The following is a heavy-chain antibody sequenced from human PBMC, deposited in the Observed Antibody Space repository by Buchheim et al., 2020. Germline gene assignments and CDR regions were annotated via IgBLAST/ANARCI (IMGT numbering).Heavy chain of an antibody. J-gene: IGHJ4*02. CDR2: ISYDSVNI. V-gene: IGHV3-48*01. D-gene: IGHD1-26*01. CDR3: AKGDWDY. CDR1: GFSFNSYS. Sequence: EVQLVESGGGLVQPGGSLRLSCAASGFSFNSYSMNWVRQAPGKGLEWVSYISYDSVNIHCADSVKGRFTISRDNAKNSLYLQMTSLRAEDTAVYYCAKGDWDYWGQGTL.